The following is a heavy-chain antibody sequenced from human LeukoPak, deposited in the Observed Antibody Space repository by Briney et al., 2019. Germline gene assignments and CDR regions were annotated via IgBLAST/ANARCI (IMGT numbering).Heavy chain of an antibody. CDR3: ARDPLYDSSGGAFDI. V-gene: IGHV1-2*02. CDR2: INPNSGGT. CDR1: GYTFTGYY. D-gene: IGHD3-22*01. J-gene: IGHJ3*02. Sequence: ASVKVSCRASGYTFTGYYIRWVRQAPGQGLEWMGWINPNSGGTNYAQKFQGRVTMTRDTSISTAYMELSRLRSDDTAVYYCARDPLYDSSGGAFDIWGQGTMVTVSS.